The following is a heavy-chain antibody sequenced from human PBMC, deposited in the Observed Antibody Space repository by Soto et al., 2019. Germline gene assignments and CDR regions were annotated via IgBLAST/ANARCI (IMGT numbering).Heavy chain of an antibody. CDR3: ARASDAATSWFVY. CDR1: GYTFTAYY. CDR2: FNPNSGGA. D-gene: IGHD2-15*01. Sequence: QVHLVQSGAEVKKPGASVKVSCKASGYTFTAYYIHWVRRAPGQGLEWMGWFNPNSGGANYAQSFQGRVPLTRDTSISTVYMELSGLTSDDTAVYFCARASDAATSWFVYWGQGTLVTVSS. V-gene: IGHV1-2*02. J-gene: IGHJ4*02.